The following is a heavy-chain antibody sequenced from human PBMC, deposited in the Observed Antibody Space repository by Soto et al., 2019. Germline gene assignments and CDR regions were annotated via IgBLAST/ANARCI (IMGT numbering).Heavy chain of an antibody. CDR1: GGSISSYY. D-gene: IGHD2-15*01. CDR2: IYYSGST. J-gene: IGHJ5*02. Sequence: SETLSLTCTVSGGSISSYYWSWIRQPPGKGLEWIGYIYYSGSTNYNPSLKSRVTISVDTSKNQFSLKLSSVTAADTAVYYCARPVGYCSGGSCYSGWFDPWGQGTLVTVSS. V-gene: IGHV4-59*08. CDR3: ARPVGYCSGGSCYSGWFDP.